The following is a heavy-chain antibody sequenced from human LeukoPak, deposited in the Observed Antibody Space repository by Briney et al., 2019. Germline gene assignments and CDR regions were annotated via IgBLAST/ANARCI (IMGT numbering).Heavy chain of an antibody. CDR2: IYYSGST. Sequence: SETLSLTCTVSGGSISSSTYYWGWIRQPPGKGLEWIGSIYYSGSTYYNPSLKSRVTISVDTSKNQFSLKLSSVTAADTAVYYCARRSFALAGASTWFDPCGQGNLVTVSS. J-gene: IGHJ5*02. CDR1: GGSISSSTYY. CDR3: ARRSFALAGASTWFDP. V-gene: IGHV4-39*01. D-gene: IGHD6-19*01.